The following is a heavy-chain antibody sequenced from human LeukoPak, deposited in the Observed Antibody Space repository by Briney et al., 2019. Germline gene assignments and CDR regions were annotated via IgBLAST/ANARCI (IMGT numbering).Heavy chain of an antibody. CDR3: AKYTPLRRMIVGYDAFDI. J-gene: IGHJ3*02. CDR1: GFTFSSYA. D-gene: IGHD3-22*01. V-gene: IGHV3-23*01. Sequence: PGGSLRLSCAASGFTFSSYAMSWVRQAPGKGLEWVSAISGSGGSTYYADSVKGRFTISRDNSKNTLYLQMNSLRAEDTAVYYCAKYTPLRRMIVGYDAFDIWGQGTMVTVSS. CDR2: ISGSGGST.